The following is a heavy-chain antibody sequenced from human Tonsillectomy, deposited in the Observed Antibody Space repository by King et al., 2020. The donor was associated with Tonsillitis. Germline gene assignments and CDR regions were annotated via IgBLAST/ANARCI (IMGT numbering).Heavy chain of an antibody. D-gene: IGHD3-22*01. CDR1: GFTFSNYD. J-gene: IGHJ4*02. Sequence: VQLVESGGGVVQPGRSLRLSCAASGFTFSNYDMHWVRQAPGKGLEWVTFISYDGSNKYYADSVKGRFNISRDNSKNTLYVQMNSLRAVDTAVYYCARGAYDSGGYYYSLPFDYWGQGTLVTVSS. CDR2: ISYDGSNK. CDR3: ARGAYDSGGYYYSLPFDY. V-gene: IGHV3-30*04.